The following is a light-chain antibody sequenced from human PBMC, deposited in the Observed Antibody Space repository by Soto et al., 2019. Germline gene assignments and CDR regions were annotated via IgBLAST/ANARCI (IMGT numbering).Light chain of an antibody. Sequence: EIVLTQSPGTLSLSPGERATLSCRASQSVSSNHLAWYQQKPGQAPRLLIYGASGRATGIPDRFSGSGFGTDFTLTISRLEPEDSAVYYCQQYGSSLRTFGQGTKLEI. J-gene: IGKJ1*01. CDR1: QSVSSNH. CDR2: GAS. CDR3: QQYGSSLRT. V-gene: IGKV3-20*01.